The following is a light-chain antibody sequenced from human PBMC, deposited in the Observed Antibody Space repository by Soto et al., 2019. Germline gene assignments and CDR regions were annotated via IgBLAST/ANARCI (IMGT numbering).Light chain of an antibody. CDR3: QQRSNWPRGT. J-gene: IGKJ2*01. V-gene: IGKV3-11*01. CDR2: DAS. Sequence: EIVLTQSPATLSLSPGERATLSCRAGQSVSTYLAWYQQKPGQAPRLLIYDASNRSTGIPVRFSGSGSGTDFTLTISSLEPEDFAVYYCQQRSNWPRGTFGQGTKLEIK. CDR1: QSVSTY.